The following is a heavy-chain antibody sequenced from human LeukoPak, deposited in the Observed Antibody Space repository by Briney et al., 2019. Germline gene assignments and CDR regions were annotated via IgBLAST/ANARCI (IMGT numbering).Heavy chain of an antibody. CDR1: GFTFSYYW. J-gene: IGHJ4*02. V-gene: IGHV3-74*01. Sequence: GGSLRLSCAASGFTFSYYWMHWVRQAPGKGLVWVSRINHDGSSTTYADSVKGRFTISRDNAKNTLYLQMNSLRAEDTAVYYCARAPYTTGRGYYFDYWGQGTLLTVSS. D-gene: IGHD2/OR15-2a*01. CDR3: ARAPYTTGRGYYFDY. CDR2: INHDGSST.